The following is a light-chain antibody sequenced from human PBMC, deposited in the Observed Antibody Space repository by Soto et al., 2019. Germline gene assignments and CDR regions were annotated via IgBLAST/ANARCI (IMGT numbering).Light chain of an antibody. CDR2: GAT. J-gene: IGKJ4*01. CDR1: QTVSITY. V-gene: IGKV3-15*01. Sequence: PGESATLSCRASQTVSITYLTWYQQKPGQAPRLLIFGATTRATGIPARFSGSGSGTEFTLTISSLQSEDFAVYYCQQYDNLPLTFGGGTKVDIK. CDR3: QQYDNLPLT.